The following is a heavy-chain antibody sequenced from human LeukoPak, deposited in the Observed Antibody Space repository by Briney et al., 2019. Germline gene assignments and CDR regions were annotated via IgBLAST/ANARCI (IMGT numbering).Heavy chain of an antibody. CDR1: GGSFSGYY. V-gene: IGHV4-34*01. Sequence: PSETLSLTCAVYGGSFSGYYWSWIRQPPGKGLEWIGEINHSGSTNYNPSLKSPVTISVDTAKNQFSLKLTSVTAADTAVYYCARGTLKSPTRPRDYWGQGTLVTVSS. J-gene: IGHJ4*02. CDR3: ARGTLKSPTRPRDY. CDR2: INHSGST.